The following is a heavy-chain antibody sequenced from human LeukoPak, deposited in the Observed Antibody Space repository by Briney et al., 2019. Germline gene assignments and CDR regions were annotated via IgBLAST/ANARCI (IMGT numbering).Heavy chain of an antibody. CDR3: AGGLSDYYYTVGY. V-gene: IGHV3-74*01. J-gene: IGHJ4*02. CDR2: INSDGSHT. D-gene: IGHD3-22*01. Sequence: SGGSLRLSCTPSGFIVTNYWMHWVRQAPGKGLVWVSRINSDGSHTDYAGSVKGRFTISRDNARNTLYLQMNSLRAEDTAVYYCAGGLSDYYYTVGYWGQGTLVTVSS. CDR1: GFIVTNYW.